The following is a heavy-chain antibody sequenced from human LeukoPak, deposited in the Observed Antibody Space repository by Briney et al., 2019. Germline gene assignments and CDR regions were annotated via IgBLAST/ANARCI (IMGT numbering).Heavy chain of an antibody. Sequence: SGTLSLTCTVSGGSISSYYWSWIRQPPGKGLEWIGYIYYTGSTNYNPSLKSRVTISVDTSKNHFSLKLSSVTAADTAVYFCARGGSYYDYWGQGTLVTVSS. V-gene: IGHV4-59*01. D-gene: IGHD1-26*01. J-gene: IGHJ4*02. CDR2: IYYTGST. CDR3: ARGGSYYDY. CDR1: GGSISSYY.